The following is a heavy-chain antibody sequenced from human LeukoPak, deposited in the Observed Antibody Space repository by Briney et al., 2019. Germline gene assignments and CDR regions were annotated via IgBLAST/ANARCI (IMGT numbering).Heavy chain of an antibody. CDR3: ARVKSGRPHERYFDY. J-gene: IGHJ4*02. CDR2: IYYSGST. CDR1: GGSISSSSYY. V-gene: IGHV4-39*07. Sequence: PSETLSLTCTVSGGSISSSSYYWGWIRQPPGKGLEWIGSIYYSGSTYYNPSLKSRVTISVDTSKNQFSLKLSSVTAADTAVYYCARVKSGRPHERYFDYWGQGTLVTVSS. D-gene: IGHD1-26*01.